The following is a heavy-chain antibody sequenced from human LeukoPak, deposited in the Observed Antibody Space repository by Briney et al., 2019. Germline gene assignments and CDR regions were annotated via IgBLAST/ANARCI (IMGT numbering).Heavy chain of an antibody. CDR1: GGSISSYY. D-gene: IGHD3-3*01. V-gene: IGHV4-59*01. CDR2: IYYSGST. J-gene: IGHJ6*03. Sequence: KSSETLSLTCTVSGGSISSYYWSWIRQPAGKGLEWIGDIYYSGSTNYNPSLKSRVTISVDTSKNQFSLKLSSVTAADTAVYYCARGLYLQGKYDFCMDVWGKGTTVTVSS. CDR3: ARGLYLQGKYDFCMDV.